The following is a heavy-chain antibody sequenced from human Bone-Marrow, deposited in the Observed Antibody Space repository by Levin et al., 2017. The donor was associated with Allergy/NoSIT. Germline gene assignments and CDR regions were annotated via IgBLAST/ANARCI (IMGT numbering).Heavy chain of an antibody. V-gene: IGHV5-10-1*01. D-gene: IGHD5/OR15-5a*01. J-gene: IGHJ6*02. Sequence: GESLKISCEAAGYNSPNYWTTYWITWVRQTPAKGLEWMGIVDPNDSHIKYNPSFQGHVTISADKSINTVYLHWSGLKASDSGVYFCARVPVSVSLTEGRFSYSAMDVWGQGTAVSVSS. CDR3: ARVPVSVSLTEGRFSYSAMDV. CDR1: GYNSPNYW. CDR2: VDPNDSHI.